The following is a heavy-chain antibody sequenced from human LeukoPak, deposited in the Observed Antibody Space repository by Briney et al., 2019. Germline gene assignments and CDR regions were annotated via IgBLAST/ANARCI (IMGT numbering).Heavy chain of an antibody. V-gene: IGHV3-53*01. CDR1: GFTVSDNY. Sequence: GGSLRLSCAASGFTVSDNYMSWVRQVPGKGLEWVSIIYSDGSTYYADSVKGRFTISRDNSKNTLYLQMNSLRAEDTAVYYCARDPGYNYGYDYWGQGTLVTVSS. CDR3: ARDPGYNYGYDY. J-gene: IGHJ4*02. CDR2: IYSDGST. D-gene: IGHD5-18*01.